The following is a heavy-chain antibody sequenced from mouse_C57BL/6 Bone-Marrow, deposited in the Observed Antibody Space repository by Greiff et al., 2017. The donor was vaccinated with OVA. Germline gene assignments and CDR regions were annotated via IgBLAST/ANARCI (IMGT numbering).Heavy chain of an antibody. J-gene: IGHJ2*01. CDR3: AREGYCAYLDY. CDR1: GYAFTNYL. D-gene: IGHD2-3*01. Sequence: QVQLQQSGAELVRPGTSVTVSCKASGYAFTNYLIEWVKQRPGQGLEWIGVINPGSGGTNYNEKFKVKARLTAAKSSTTAYMQLSSLASEDSAYYFCAREGYCAYLDYWGQGTALTVSS. V-gene: IGHV1-54*01. CDR2: INPGSGGT.